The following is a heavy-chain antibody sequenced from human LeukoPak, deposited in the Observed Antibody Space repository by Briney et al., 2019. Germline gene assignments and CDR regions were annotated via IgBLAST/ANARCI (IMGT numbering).Heavy chain of an antibody. D-gene: IGHD1-1*01. V-gene: IGHV1-2*04. CDR3: ARGQQLERRLNYDGMDV. CDR2: INPNSGGT. J-gene: IGHJ6*02. CDR1: GYTFTGYY. Sequence: ASVNVSCKASGYTFTGYYMHWLRQAPGQGLEWMGWINPNSGGTNYAQKFQGWVTMTRDTSISTAYMELSRQRSYDTAVYYCARGQQLERRLNYDGMDVWGQGTTVTVSS.